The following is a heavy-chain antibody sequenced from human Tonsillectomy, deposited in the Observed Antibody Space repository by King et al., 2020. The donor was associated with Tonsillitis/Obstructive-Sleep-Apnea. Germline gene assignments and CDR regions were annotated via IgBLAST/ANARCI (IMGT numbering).Heavy chain of an antibody. CDR2: ISAAGDT. CDR3: ARGPDWNLDY. V-gene: IGHV3-13*04. D-gene: IGHD1-1*01. Sequence: QLVQSGGGLVQPGGSLRLSCAASGFTFSSYDMHWVRQPTGKGLERVSTISAAGDTYYPGSVKGRFTVSRENAKNSLYLQMSSLRAGDTAVYYCARGPDWNLDYWGQGTLVTVSS. CDR1: GFTFSSYD. J-gene: IGHJ4*02.